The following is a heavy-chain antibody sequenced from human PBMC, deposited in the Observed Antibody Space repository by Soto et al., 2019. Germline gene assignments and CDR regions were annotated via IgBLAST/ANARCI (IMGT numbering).Heavy chain of an antibody. V-gene: IGHV3-11*04. CDR2: ISKDSGRAT. Sequence: GGSLRLSCAASGFIFRDWFMSWIRQAPGKGLEWISYISKDSGRATRYADSVKGRFTISRDNAKNSLFLQMNNLTVEDTAVYYCARGFSGGDADWFDPWGQGTLVTVSS. CDR3: ARGFSGGDADWFDP. D-gene: IGHD2-21*02. CDR1: GFIFRDWF. J-gene: IGHJ5*02.